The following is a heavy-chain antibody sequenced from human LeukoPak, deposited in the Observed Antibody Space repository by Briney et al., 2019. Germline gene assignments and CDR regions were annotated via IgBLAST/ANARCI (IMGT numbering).Heavy chain of an antibody. CDR2: ISAYNGNT. Sequence: ASVKVSCKASGYTFTSYGISWVRQAPGQGLEWMGWISAYNGNTNYAQKLQGRVTMTTDTSTSTAYTELRSLRSDDTAVYYCARDWPAYYDFWSGYSDPHGMDVWGQGTTVTVSS. CDR3: ARDWPAYYDFWSGYSDPHGMDV. CDR1: GYTFTSYG. J-gene: IGHJ6*02. D-gene: IGHD3-3*01. V-gene: IGHV1-18*01.